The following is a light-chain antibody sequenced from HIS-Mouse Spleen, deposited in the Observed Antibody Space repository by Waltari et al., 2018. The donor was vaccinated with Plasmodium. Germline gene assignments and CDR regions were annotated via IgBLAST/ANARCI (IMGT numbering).Light chain of an antibody. CDR1: QSVSSN. J-gene: IGKJ2*01. CDR2: GAS. Sequence: EIVMTQSPATLSVSPGERATLPCRASQSVSSNVAWYQQKPGQAPRLLIYGASTRATGIPARFSGSGSGTEFTLTISSLQSEDFAVYYCQQYNNWPPMYTFGQGTKLEIK. CDR3: QQYNNWPPMYT. V-gene: IGKV3-15*01.